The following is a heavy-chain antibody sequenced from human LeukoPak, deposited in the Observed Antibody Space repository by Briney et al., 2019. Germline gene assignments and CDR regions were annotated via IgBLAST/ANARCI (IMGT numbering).Heavy chain of an antibody. Sequence: ASVKVSCKASGYTFTSYYMHWVRQAPGQGLEWMGIINPSGGSTSYAQKFQGRVTMTRDMSTGTVYMELSSLRSEDTAVYYCARDNNVLRYFDWLLFPPRYYYYMDVWGKGTTVTVSS. D-gene: IGHD3-9*01. CDR1: GYTFTSYY. V-gene: IGHV1-46*01. CDR3: ARDNNVLRYFDWLLFPPRYYYYMDV. J-gene: IGHJ6*03. CDR2: INPSGGST.